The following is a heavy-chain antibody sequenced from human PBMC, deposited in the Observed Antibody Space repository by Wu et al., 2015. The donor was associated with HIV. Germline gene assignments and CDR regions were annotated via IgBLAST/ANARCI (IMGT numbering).Heavy chain of an antibody. V-gene: IGHV1-2*02. Sequence: QVQLVQSGAEVRKPGASVRVSCKTSGYTFTDYYINWVRRPLAGLEWMGVINPRTGDTNYARKFQGRVTMTRDTSISTAYMDLSRLKSDDTAMYYCAREWAVAGPLMSADEEYWYFDLWGRGTLATVSS. CDR2: INPRTGDT. CDR3: AREWAVAGPLMSADEEYWYFDL. J-gene: IGHJ2*01. CDR1: GYTFTDYY. D-gene: IGHD6-19*01.